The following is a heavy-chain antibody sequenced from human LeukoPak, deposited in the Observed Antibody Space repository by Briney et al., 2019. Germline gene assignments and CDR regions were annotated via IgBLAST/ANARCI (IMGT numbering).Heavy chain of an antibody. D-gene: IGHD1-1*01. CDR3: ARQTNWNLPYFDN. J-gene: IGHJ4*02. V-gene: IGHV1-18*01. CDR2: ISGYDGDT. CDR1: GYIFSRNG. Sequence: VASVKVFCRSSGYIFSRNGFSWVRQAPGQGLEWMGWISGYDGDTKYAQKFQGRVIVTTDASTSTSYLELMSLKSDDTAVYYCARQTNWNLPYFDNWGQGTLVTVSS.